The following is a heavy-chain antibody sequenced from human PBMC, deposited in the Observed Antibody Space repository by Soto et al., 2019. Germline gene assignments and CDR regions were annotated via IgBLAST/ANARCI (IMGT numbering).Heavy chain of an antibody. J-gene: IGHJ4*02. D-gene: IGHD6-19*01. CDR2: IFYTGIT. Sequence: PSETLSLTCTVSGGSISSGSYYWSWIRQPPGKGLEWIGYIFYTGITNYNPSLKSRVTISVDTSKNQFSLNLSSVTSADTAVYYCARRDSSGWFIYWGQGTLVTV. V-gene: IGHV4-61*01. CDR3: ARRDSSGWFIY. CDR1: GGSISSGSYY.